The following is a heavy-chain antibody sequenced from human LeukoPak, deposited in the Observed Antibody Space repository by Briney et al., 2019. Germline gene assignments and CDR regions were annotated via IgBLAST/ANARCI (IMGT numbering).Heavy chain of an antibody. J-gene: IGHJ6*03. CDR2: VIPILGSS. CDR3: TSSMTVTSSSRVTYFYHYMAV. CDR1: GGTLTKNS. D-gene: IGHD2-21*02. V-gene: IGHV1-69*16. Sequence: GASVKVSCKAYGGTLTKNSVTWVRQAPGQGLEWLGGVIPILGSSKYARKFQGRVTITTDDSTNTAYMEMSGLMPEDMAIYYCTSSMTVTSSSRVTYFYHYMAVWGRGTTVIVSS.